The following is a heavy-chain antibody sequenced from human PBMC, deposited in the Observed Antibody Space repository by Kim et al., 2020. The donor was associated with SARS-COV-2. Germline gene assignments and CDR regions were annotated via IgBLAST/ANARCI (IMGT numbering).Heavy chain of an antibody. D-gene: IGHD2-2*01. CDR1: GFTFSSYA. J-gene: IGHJ6*02. V-gene: IGHV3-30*04. CDR3: ARVIVVVPAAAKHMDV. Sequence: GGSLRLSCAASGFTFSSYAMHWVRQAPGKGLEWVAVISYDGSNKYYADSVKGRFTISRDNSKNTLYLQMNSLRAEDTAVYYCARVIVVVPAAAKHMDVWGQGTTVTVSS. CDR2: ISYDGSNK.